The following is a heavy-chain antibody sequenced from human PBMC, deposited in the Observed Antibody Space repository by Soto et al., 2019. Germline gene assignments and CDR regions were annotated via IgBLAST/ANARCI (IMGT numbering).Heavy chain of an antibody. CDR1: GGSISSNKW. J-gene: IGHJ6*02. Sequence: QVQLQESGPGLVKPSETLSLTCAVYGGSISSNKWWSWVRQPPGKGLEWIGETYHSGSTNYNPSLKSRVTISLDKSKNQVSLKLTSVTAADSAVYYCARDDHIVVVPTSLGAMDVWGQGTTVTVSS. V-gene: IGHV4-4*02. CDR2: TYHSGST. D-gene: IGHD2-2*01. CDR3: ARDDHIVVVPTSLGAMDV.